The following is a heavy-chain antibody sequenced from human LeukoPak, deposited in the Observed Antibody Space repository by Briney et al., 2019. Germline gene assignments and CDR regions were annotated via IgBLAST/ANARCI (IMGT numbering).Heavy chain of an antibody. CDR1: GGTFSSYA. CDR3: ARVHTIAAAGTYYFDY. V-gene: IGHV1-69*13. J-gene: IGHJ4*02. D-gene: IGHD6-13*01. Sequence: SVKVSCKASGGTFSSYAISWVRQAPGQGLEWMGGIIPIFSTANYAQKFQGRVTITADESTSTAYMELSSLRSEDTAVYYCARVHTIAAAGTYYFDYWGQGTLVTVSS. CDR2: IIPIFSTA.